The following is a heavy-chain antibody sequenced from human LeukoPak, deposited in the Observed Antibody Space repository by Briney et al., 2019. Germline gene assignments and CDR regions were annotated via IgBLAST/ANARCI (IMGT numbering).Heavy chain of an antibody. Sequence: QSGGSLRLSCAASGFTFSSYGMHWVRQAPGKGLEWVAVISYDGSNKYYADSVKGRFTISRDNSKNTLYLQMNSLRAEDTAVYYCAKDPDTAMDWGQGTLVTVSS. CDR1: GFTFSSYG. V-gene: IGHV3-30*18. CDR2: ISYDGSNK. D-gene: IGHD5-18*01. CDR3: AKDPDTAMD. J-gene: IGHJ4*02.